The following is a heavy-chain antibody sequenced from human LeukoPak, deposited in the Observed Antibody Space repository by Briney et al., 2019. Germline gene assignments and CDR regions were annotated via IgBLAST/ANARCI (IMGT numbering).Heavy chain of an antibody. D-gene: IGHD6-13*01. CDR3: AKNIFQQLPYFDY. Sequence: PGGSLRLPCAASGFTFSSFALSWVRQPPGKGLEWVSTISGSGGSTYYADSVRGRFTISRDNSKNTLYLQMSSLRAEDTALYYCAKNIFQQLPYFDYWGQGTLITVSS. CDR2: ISGSGGST. J-gene: IGHJ4*02. CDR1: GFTFSSFA. V-gene: IGHV3-23*01.